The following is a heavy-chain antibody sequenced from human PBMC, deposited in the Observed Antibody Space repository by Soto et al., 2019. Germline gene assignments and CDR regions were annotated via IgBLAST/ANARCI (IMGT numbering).Heavy chain of an antibody. CDR2: IYYSGST. D-gene: IGHD6-6*01. V-gene: IGHV4-31*03. J-gene: IGHJ6*02. Sequence: TSETLSLTCTVSGGSISSGGYYWSWIRQHPGKGLEWIGYIYYSGSTYYNPSLKSRVTISVDTSKNQFSLKLSSVTAADTAVYYCAREGLVIAARNAAYGMDVWGQGTTVTVSS. CDR3: AREGLVIAARNAAYGMDV. CDR1: GGSISSGGYY.